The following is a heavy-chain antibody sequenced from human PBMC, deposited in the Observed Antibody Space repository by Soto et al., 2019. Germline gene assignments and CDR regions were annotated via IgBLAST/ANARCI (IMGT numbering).Heavy chain of an antibody. D-gene: IGHD2-8*02. V-gene: IGHV3-53*01. CDR1: GFTVNSNY. CDR3: ARGLKASWYGFDI. Sequence: EVQLMESGGGLIQPGGSLRLSCAASGFTVNSNYMNWVRQAPGKGLEWVSLIYSGGTTYYADSVKGRFTISRDISKNTLYLQMDSLRAEGSAVYYLARGLKASWYGFDIWGQGTLVTVS. J-gene: IGHJ3*02. CDR2: IYSGGTT.